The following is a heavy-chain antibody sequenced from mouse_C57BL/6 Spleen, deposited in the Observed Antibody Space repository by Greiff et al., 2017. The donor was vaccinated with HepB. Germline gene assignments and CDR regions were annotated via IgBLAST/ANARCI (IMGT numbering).Heavy chain of an antibody. Sequence: QVQLQQPGAELVRPGTSVKLSCKASGYTFTSYWMHWVKQRPGQGLEWIGVIDPSDSYTNYNQKFKGKATLTVDTSSSTAYMQLSSLTSEDSAVYYCARRFYYDYDGYAMDYWGQGTSVTVSS. CDR1: GYTFTSYW. CDR3: ARRFYYDYDGYAMDY. J-gene: IGHJ4*01. CDR2: IDPSDSYT. V-gene: IGHV1-59*01. D-gene: IGHD2-4*01.